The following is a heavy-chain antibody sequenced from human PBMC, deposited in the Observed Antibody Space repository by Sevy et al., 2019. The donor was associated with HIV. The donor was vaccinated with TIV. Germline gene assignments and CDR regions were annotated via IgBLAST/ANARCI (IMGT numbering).Heavy chain of an antibody. V-gene: IGHV3-74*01. Sequence: GGSLRLSCAASGFTLSSHCMFWVRQGPGKGLVWVSHINIHATITNYADSVRGRFTISRDNAKNTVYLQMDSLRAEDTAFSSCESGPVLRFFDWPTYGLDVWGQGTTVTVSS. CDR2: INIHATIT. J-gene: IGHJ6*02. CDR1: GFTLSSHC. D-gene: IGHD3-3*01. CDR3: ESGPVLRFFDWPTYGLDV.